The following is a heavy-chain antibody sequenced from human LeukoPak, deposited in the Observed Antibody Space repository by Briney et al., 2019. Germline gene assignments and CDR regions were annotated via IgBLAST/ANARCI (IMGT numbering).Heavy chain of an antibody. V-gene: IGHV1-2*02. J-gene: IGHJ4*02. CDR2: INPNSGGT. CDR3: ARNAFDYGDYGY. Sequence: ASVKVSCKASGYTFTGYYMHWVRQAPGQRLEWMGWINPNSGGTNYAQKFQGRVTMTRDTSISTAYMELSRLRSDDTAVYYCARNAFDYGDYGYWGQGTLVTVSS. D-gene: IGHD4-17*01. CDR1: GYTFTGYY.